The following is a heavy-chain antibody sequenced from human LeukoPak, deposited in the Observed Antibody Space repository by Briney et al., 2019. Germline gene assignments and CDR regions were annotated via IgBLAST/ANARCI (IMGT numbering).Heavy chain of an antibody. CDR1: GYTFTGYY. D-gene: IGHD1-26*01. CDR2: INPNSGGT. J-gene: IGHJ4*02. V-gene: IGHV1-2*06. Sequence: ASVKVSCKDSGYTFTGYYMHWVRQAPGQGLEWMGRINPNSGGTNYAQKFQGRVTMTRDTSISTAYMELSWLRSGDTAVYYCARGRGSLIDYWGQGTLVTVSS. CDR3: ARGRGSLIDY.